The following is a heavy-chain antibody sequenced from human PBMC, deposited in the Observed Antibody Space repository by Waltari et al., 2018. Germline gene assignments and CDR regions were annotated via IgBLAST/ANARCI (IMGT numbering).Heavy chain of an antibody. V-gene: IGHV5-51*01. Sequence: IYPGDSDTRYSPSFQGQVTISADKSISTAYLQWSSLKASDTAMYYCARRNYYGSGSPAINWGQGTLVTVSS. CDR3: ARRNYYGSGSPAIN. J-gene: IGHJ4*02. CDR2: IYPGDSDT. D-gene: IGHD3-10*01.